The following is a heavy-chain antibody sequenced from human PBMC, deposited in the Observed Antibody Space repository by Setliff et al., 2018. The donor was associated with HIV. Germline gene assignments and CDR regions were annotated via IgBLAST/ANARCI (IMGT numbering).Heavy chain of an antibody. CDR3: ARMKWGGSAAAGWDY. Sequence: ASVKVSCKASGYSFRNYGITWARLAPGQGLEWMGWINSYNGNTNSAQKFRDRVSLSADTSSTTTYLELSNLTFDDTALYYCARMKWGGSAAAGWDYWGQGTQVTVSS. V-gene: IGHV1-18*01. CDR1: GYSFRNYG. CDR2: INSYNGNT. J-gene: IGHJ4*02. D-gene: IGHD6-13*01.